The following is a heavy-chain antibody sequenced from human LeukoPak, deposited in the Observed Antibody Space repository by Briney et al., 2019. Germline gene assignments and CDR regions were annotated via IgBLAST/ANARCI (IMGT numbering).Heavy chain of an antibody. D-gene: IGHD1-26*01. J-gene: IGHJ4*02. V-gene: IGHV3-30*02. CDR1: GFTFSNYD. CDR2: IRYDGSSE. CDR3: ARENVGYFDY. Sequence: PGGSLRLPCAASGFTFSNYDMHWVRQAPGKGLEWVALIRYDGSSEYYADSVKGRFTISRDNSKNTLSLQMSSLRDEDTAVYYCARENVGYFDYWGQGTLVTVSS.